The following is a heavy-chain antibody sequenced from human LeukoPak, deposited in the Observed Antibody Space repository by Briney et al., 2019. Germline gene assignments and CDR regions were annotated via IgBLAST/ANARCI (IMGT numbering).Heavy chain of an antibody. D-gene: IGHD2-2*01. Sequence: GESLKISCKGSGYSFTSYWIGWVRQMPRKGLEWMGIIYPGDSDTRYSPSFRGQVTISADKSISTAYLQWSSLKASDTAMYYCARGFLGYCSSTSCSTYDAFDIWGQGTMVTVSS. J-gene: IGHJ3*02. CDR2: IYPGDSDT. CDR3: ARGFLGYCSSTSCSTYDAFDI. V-gene: IGHV5-51*01. CDR1: GYSFTSYW.